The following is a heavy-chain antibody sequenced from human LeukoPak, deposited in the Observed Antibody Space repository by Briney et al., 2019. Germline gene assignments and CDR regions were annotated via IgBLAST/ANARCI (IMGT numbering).Heavy chain of an antibody. D-gene: IGHD2-15*01. CDR1: GFTFSSYG. Sequence: KAGGSLRLSCAASGFTFSSYGMHWVRQAPGQRLEWMGWINAGNGNTKYSQKFQGRVTITRDTSASTAYMELSSLRSEDTAVYYCATDLAARGFGMDVWGQGTTVTVSS. CDR2: INAGNGNT. V-gene: IGHV1-3*01. CDR3: ATDLAARGFGMDV. J-gene: IGHJ6*02.